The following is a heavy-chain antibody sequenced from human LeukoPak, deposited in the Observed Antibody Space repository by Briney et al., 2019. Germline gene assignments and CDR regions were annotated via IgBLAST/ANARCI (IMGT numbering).Heavy chain of an antibody. CDR2: ISYDGSNK. V-gene: IGHV3-30-3*01. CDR3: ARSYCSGGSCYSLNDAFDI. D-gene: IGHD2-15*01. Sequence: GGSLRLSCAASGFTFSSYAMHWVRQAPGKGLEWVAVISYDGSNKYYADSVKGRFTISRDNSKNTLYLQMNSLRAEDTAVYYCARSYCSGGSCYSLNDAFDIWGQGTLVTVSS. J-gene: IGHJ3*02. CDR1: GFTFSSYA.